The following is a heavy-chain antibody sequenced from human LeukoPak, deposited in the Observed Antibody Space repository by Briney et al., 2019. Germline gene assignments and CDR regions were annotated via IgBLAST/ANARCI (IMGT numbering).Heavy chain of an antibody. CDR2: ISSSGDAT. CDR3: ARGTTDLDY. J-gene: IGHJ4*02. D-gene: IGHD1-14*01. CDR1: GFTLNNYA. V-gene: IGHV3-23*01. Sequence: GGPLRLSCAASGFTLNNYAMNWVRQAPGKGLEWVSLISSSGDATYYADSVQGRFTISRDNSRNTLYLHIDSLRVEDTATYYCARGTTDLDYWGQGTRVIVSS.